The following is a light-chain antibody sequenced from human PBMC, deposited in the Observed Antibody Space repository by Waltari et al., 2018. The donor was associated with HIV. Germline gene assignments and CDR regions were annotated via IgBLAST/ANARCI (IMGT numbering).Light chain of an antibody. Sequence: QSALTQPASVSGSPGQSITISCTGTSSQHGGYNYFSWHQHHPGRAPKLKIFEVSNRPSGVSNRFSGSKSGNTASLIISGLLAEDDADYYCSSYTSGTTWVFGGGTKLTVL. CDR2: EVS. CDR3: SSYTSGTTWV. J-gene: IGLJ3*02. V-gene: IGLV2-14*01. CDR1: SSQHGGYNY.